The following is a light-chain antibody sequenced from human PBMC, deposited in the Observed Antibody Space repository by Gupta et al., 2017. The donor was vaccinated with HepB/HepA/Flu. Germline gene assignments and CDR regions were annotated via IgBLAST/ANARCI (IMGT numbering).Light chain of an antibody. Sequence: SSELTQDPAVSVALGQTVRITCQGDSLRNSYASWFQQKPGQAPILVIYNKNNRPSGIPDRFSGSSSGKTASLTIXGXQAEDEXDYYCKSRDSSRKQYVFGTGTRLTVL. V-gene: IGLV3-19*01. CDR1: SLRNSY. J-gene: IGLJ1*01. CDR2: NKN. CDR3: KSRDSSRKQYV.